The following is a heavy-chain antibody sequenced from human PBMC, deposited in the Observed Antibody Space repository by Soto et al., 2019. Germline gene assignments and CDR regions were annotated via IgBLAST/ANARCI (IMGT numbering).Heavy chain of an antibody. CDR2: IYRGGST. D-gene: IGHD4-17*01. Sequence: EVQLVESGGGLIQPGGSLRLSCAASGFTVSSNYMSWVRQAPGKGLEWVSVIYRGGSTYYADSVKGRFPISRDNSKNTLDLQLNSLRAEDKAVYYCAATTVVTPGDYWGQGTLVTVSS. J-gene: IGHJ4*02. CDR1: GFTVSSNY. CDR3: AATTVVTPGDY. V-gene: IGHV3-53*01.